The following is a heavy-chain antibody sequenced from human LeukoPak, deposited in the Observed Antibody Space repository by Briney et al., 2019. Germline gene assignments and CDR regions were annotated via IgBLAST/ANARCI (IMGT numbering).Heavy chain of an antibody. CDR3: ARTPLTVTTLGYYYYMDV. V-gene: IGHV4-39*07. Sequence: SETLSLTCTVSGGSISSSSYYWGWIRQPPGKGLEWIGSYYYNGSPYYNPSLNSRVTISVDTSTNQFSLKLSSVTAADTAVYYCARTPLTVTTLGYYYYMDVWGKGTTGTVSS. J-gene: IGHJ6*03. D-gene: IGHD4-11*01. CDR2: YYYNGSP. CDR1: GGSISSSSYY.